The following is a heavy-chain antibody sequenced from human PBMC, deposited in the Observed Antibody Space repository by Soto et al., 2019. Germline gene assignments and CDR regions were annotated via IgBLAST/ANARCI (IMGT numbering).Heavy chain of an antibody. CDR3: AKIYDSSGYHDLDY. V-gene: IGHV3-23*01. CDR2: ISGSGGST. D-gene: IGHD3-22*01. CDR1: GFTFSSYA. Sequence: GGSLRLSCAASGFTFSSYAMSWVRQAPGKGLEWVPAISGSGGSTYYADSVKGRFTISRDNSKNTLYLQMNSLRAEDTAVYYCAKIYDSSGYHDLDYWGQGTLVTVSS. J-gene: IGHJ4*02.